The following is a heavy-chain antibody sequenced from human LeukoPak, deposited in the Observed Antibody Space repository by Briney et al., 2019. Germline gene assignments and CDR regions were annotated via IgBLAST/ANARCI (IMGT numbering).Heavy chain of an antibody. CDR3: ASGIRERGFDY. CDR1: GFTFSTSA. CDR2: ISPTGGAI. J-gene: IGHJ4*02. V-gene: IGHV3-21*01. D-gene: IGHD1-1*01. Sequence: PGGSLRLSCAASGFTFSTSAMNWVRQAPGRGLEWVSSISPTGGAIFYADSLRGRFTISRDNAKNSLYLQMNSLRAEDTALYFCASGIRERGFDYWGQGTLVTVSS.